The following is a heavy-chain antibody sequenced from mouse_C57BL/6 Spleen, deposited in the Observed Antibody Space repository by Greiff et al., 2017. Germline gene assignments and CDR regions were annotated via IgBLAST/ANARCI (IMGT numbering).Heavy chain of an antibody. D-gene: IGHD1-1*01. J-gene: IGHJ4*01. CDR3: VRQGDDYGSSSYYAMDY. Sequence: EVKLVESGGGLVQPKGSLKLSCAASGFSFNTYAMNWVRQAPGKGLEWVARIRSKSNNYATYYADSVKDRFTISRDDSESMLYLQMNNLKTEDTAMYYWVRQGDDYGSSSYYAMDYWGQGTSVTVSS. V-gene: IGHV10-1*01. CDR1: GFSFNTYA. CDR2: IRSKSNNYAT.